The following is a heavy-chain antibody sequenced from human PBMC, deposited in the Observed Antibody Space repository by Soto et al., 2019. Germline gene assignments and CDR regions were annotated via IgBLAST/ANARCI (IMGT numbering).Heavy chain of an antibody. CDR1: GFTFSSYA. CDR2: ISGSGGST. CDR3: AKDKNRVGGWHNWFDP. D-gene: IGHD6-19*01. V-gene: IGHV3-23*01. Sequence: EVQLLESGGGLVQPGGSLRLSCAASGFTFSSYAMSWVRQAPGKGLEWVSAISGSGGSTYYADSVKGRFTISRDNSKNTLYLQTNSLRAEDTAVYYCAKDKNRVGGWHNWFDPWGQGTLVTVSS. J-gene: IGHJ5*02.